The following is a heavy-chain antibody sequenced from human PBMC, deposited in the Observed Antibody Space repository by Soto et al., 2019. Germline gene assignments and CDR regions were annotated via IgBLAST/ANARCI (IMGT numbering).Heavy chain of an antibody. CDR3: ANLGSLWHSFDA. J-gene: IGHJ4*02. V-gene: IGHV3-23*01. CDR2: ISGSGGST. Sequence: GGSLRLSCAASGFTFSSYAMSWVRQAPGKGLEWLSAISGSGGSTYYADAVMGRVTISRDTSKNTLYLQMNSLRADDTAVYSCANLGSLWHSFDAWGQGTLVTVSS. D-gene: IGHD5-18*01. CDR1: GFTFSSYA.